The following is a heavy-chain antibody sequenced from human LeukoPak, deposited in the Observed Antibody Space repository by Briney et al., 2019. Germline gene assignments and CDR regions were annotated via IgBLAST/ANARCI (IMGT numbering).Heavy chain of an antibody. CDR1: GFTFSSYW. CDR2: INTDESST. Sequence: GGSLRLSCAASGFTFSSYWMHWVRQAPGKGLVWVSRINTDESSTSYADSVKGRFTISRDNAKNTLYLQMNSLRAEDTAVYYCATFTGSHWYFDLWGRGTLVTVSS. J-gene: IGHJ2*01. D-gene: IGHD2/OR15-2a*01. V-gene: IGHV3-74*01. CDR3: ATFTGSHWYFDL.